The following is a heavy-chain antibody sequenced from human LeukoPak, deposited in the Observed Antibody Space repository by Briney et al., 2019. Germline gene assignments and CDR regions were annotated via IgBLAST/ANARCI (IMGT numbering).Heavy chain of an antibody. J-gene: IGHJ6*02. D-gene: IGHD3-3*01. CDR3: ARDQGTIFDVVNFAMDV. CDR1: GFIFSSYP. CDR2: MSRGGTDQ. Sequence: GRSLRLSCAASGFIFSSYPIHWVRQAPGKGLEWVAIMSRGGTDQRYADSVKGRFTMSRDNSESALYLQMNSLRAEDTAVYYCARDQGTIFDVVNFAMDVWGQGTRVTVSS. V-gene: IGHV3-30*04.